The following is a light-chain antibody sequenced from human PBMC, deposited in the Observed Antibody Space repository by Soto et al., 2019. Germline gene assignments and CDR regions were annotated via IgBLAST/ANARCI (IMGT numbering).Light chain of an antibody. CDR2: AAS. J-gene: IGKJ1*01. CDR3: QQYSDSSGA. V-gene: IGKV1-39*01. Sequence: DIQMTQSPSSLSASVGDRVTITWRASQSISSYLNWYQQKPGKAPKLLIYAASSLQSGVPSRFSGSGSGTDFTLTISSLQPDDFATYYCQQYSDSSGAFGQGTKVDIK. CDR1: QSISSY.